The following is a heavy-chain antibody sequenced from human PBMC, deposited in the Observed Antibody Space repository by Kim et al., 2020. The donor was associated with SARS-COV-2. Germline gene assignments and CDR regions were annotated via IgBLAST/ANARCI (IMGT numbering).Heavy chain of an antibody. V-gene: IGHV4-59*01. CDR1: GGSISSYY. CDR3: ARHLIAAAGEFDY. D-gene: IGHD6-13*01. J-gene: IGHJ4*02. CDR2: IYYSGST. Sequence: SETLSLTCTVSGGSISSYYWSWIRQPPGKGLEWIGYIYYSGSTNYNPSLKSRVTISVDTSKNQFSLKLSSVTAADTAVYYCARHLIAAAGEFDYWGQGTLVTVSS.